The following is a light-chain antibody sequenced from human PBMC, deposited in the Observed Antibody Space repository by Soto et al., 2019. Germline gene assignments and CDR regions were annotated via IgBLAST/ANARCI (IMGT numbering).Light chain of an antibody. CDR1: QDIRSW. CDR2: AAS. V-gene: IGKV1-12*01. Sequence: DVPMTQSPSSVSASVGDRVTITCRASQDIRSWLTWYQQKPGQAPKLLIYAASTLQNGLPSRFSGSGSGTDFTLTISGLQPEDFATYSCQQANGFPHTFGQGTRLDIK. J-gene: IGKJ2*01. CDR3: QQANGFPHT.